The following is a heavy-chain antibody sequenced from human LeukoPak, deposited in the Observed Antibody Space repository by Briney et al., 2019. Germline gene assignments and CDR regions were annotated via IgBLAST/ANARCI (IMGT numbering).Heavy chain of an antibody. CDR3: AREFPSSSWNWFDP. Sequence: PSETLSLTCTVSGGSISSYYWSWIRQPPGKGLEWIGYIYYSGSTNYNPSLKSRVTISVDTSKNQFSLKLSSVTAADTAVYYCAREFPSSSWNWFDPWGQGTLVTVSS. D-gene: IGHD6-13*01. CDR2: IYYSGST. CDR1: GGSISSYY. J-gene: IGHJ5*02. V-gene: IGHV4-59*01.